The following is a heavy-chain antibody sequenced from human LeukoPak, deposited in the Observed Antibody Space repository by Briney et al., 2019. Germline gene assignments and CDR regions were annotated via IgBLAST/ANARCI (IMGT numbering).Heavy chain of an antibody. CDR2: IYTSEST. Sequence: SETLSLTCTVSGGSISSYYWSWIRQPAGKGLEWIGRIYTSESTNYNPSLKSRVTMSIDTSKNQFSLKLSSVTAADTAVYYCARQFSGWSHFDYWGQGTLVTVSS. CDR1: GGSISSYY. D-gene: IGHD6-19*01. J-gene: IGHJ4*02. V-gene: IGHV4-4*07. CDR3: ARQFSGWSHFDY.